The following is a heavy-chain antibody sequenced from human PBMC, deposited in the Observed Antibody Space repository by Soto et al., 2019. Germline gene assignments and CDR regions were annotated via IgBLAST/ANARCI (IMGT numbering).Heavy chain of an antibody. CDR1: GFTFDDYA. CDR3: AKDPITIFGVVPDTNWFDP. Sequence: PGGSLRLSCAASGFTFDDYAMHWVRQAPGKGLEGLSGLSWKNGSIGYADTVKGRFTISRDNAKNSLYLQMNSLRAEDTALYYCAKDPITIFGVVPDTNWFDPWGQGTLVTVSS. D-gene: IGHD3-3*01. V-gene: IGHV3-9*01. CDR2: LSWKNGSI. J-gene: IGHJ5*02.